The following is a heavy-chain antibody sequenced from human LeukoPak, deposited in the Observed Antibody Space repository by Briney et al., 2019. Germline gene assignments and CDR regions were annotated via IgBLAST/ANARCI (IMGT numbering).Heavy chain of an antibody. J-gene: IGHJ6*03. CDR2: INHSGST. D-gene: IGHD6-25*01. V-gene: IGHV4-34*01. CDR1: GGSFSGYY. CDR3: ARDHIASGYMDV. Sequence: SETLSLTCAVYGGSFSGYYWSWIRQPPGKGLEWIGEINHSGSTNYNPSLKSRVTISVDTSKNQFSLKLSSVTAADTAVYYCARDHIASGYMDVWGKGTTVTVSS.